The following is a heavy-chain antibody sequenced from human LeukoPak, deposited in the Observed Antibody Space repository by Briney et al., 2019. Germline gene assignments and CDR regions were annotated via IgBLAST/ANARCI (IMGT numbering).Heavy chain of an antibody. V-gene: IGHV4-30-4*02. J-gene: IGHJ3*02. CDR1: GASIRSGDYY. Sequence: PSETLSLTCTVSGASIRSGDYYWSWIRQPPGKGLEWIGYIYDSGSTYYNPSLKSRITISVDTSENRFSLKLSSVTATDTAVYYCARDCSGGSCYGAFDTWGQGTMVTVSS. D-gene: IGHD2-15*01. CDR3: ARDCSGGSCYGAFDT. CDR2: IYDSGST.